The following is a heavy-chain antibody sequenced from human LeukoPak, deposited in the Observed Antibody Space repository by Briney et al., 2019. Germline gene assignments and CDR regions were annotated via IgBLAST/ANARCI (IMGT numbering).Heavy chain of an antibody. CDR3: ARDKVVVTAIDYYYYYGMDV. J-gene: IGHJ6*02. CDR2: INHSGST. V-gene: IGHV4-34*01. D-gene: IGHD2-21*02. CDR1: GGSFSGYY. Sequence: PSETLSLTCAVYGGSFSGYYWSWIRQPPGKGLEWIGEINHSGSTNYNPSLKSRVTISVDTSKNLFSLKLSSVTAADTAVYYCARDKVVVTAIDYYYYYGMDVWGQGTTVTVSS.